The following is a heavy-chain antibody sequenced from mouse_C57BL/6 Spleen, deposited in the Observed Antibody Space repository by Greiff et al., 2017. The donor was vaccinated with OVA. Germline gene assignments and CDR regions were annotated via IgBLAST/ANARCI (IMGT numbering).Heavy chain of an antibody. CDR3: ARGGIYYDDAEDWYFDV. V-gene: IGHV3-6*01. D-gene: IGHD2-4*01. Sequence: EVKVEESGPGLVKPSQSLSLTCSVTGYSITSGYYWNWIRQFPGNKLEWMGYISYDGSNNYKPSLKNRISITRDTSQNQFFLKLKSVTTEDTATYYGARGGIYYDDAEDWYFDVWGTGTTVTVSS. CDR1: GYSITSGYY. J-gene: IGHJ1*03. CDR2: ISYDGSN.